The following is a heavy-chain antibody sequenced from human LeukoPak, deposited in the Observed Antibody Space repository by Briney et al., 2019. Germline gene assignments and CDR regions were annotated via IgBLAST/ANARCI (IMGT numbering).Heavy chain of an antibody. CDR1: GFTFSSYA. J-gene: IGHJ2*01. CDR2: ISYDGSNK. Sequence: GGSLRLSCAASGFTFSSYAMHWVRQAPGKGLEWVAVISYDGSNKYYADSVKGRFTISRDNSKNTLYLQMNSLRAEDTAIYYCARDPDYYASSGSFDLWGRGTPVTVSS. V-gene: IGHV3-30-3*01. D-gene: IGHD3-22*01. CDR3: ARDPDYYASSGSFDL.